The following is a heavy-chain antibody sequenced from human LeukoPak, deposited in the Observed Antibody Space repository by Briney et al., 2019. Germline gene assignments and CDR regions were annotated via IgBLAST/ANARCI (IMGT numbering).Heavy chain of an antibody. CDR2: INHSGST. Sequence: SETPSLTCAVYDGSFSGYYLTWIRQSPGRGLEWIGEINHSGSTNYNPSLKSRVTISVDTSKNQFSLKLSSVTAADTAVYYCARGRRTYSSGWYWVYWGQGTLVTVSS. D-gene: IGHD6-19*01. J-gene: IGHJ4*02. CDR1: DGSFSGYY. V-gene: IGHV4-34*01. CDR3: ARGRRTYSSGWYWVY.